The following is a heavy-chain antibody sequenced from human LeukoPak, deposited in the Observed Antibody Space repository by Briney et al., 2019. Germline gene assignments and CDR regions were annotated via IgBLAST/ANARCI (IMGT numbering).Heavy chain of an antibody. J-gene: IGHJ6*02. CDR2: MNPNSGNT. CDR1: GYTFTSYD. V-gene: IGHV1-8*01. Sequence: GESLKISCKASGYTFTSYDINWVRQATGQGLEWMGWMNPNSGNTGYAQKFQGRVTMTRNTSISTAYMELSSLRSEDTAVYYCASCYGDYDSHYYYYGMDVWGQGTTVTVSS. CDR3: ASCYGDYDSHYYYYGMDV. D-gene: IGHD4-17*01.